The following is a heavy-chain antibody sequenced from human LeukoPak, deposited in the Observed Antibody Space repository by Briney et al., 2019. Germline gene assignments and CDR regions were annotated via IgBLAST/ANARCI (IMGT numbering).Heavy chain of an antibody. CDR2: ISYDGSNK. CDR3: AKDRAPYSYGYFDY. Sequence: PGGSLRLSCAASGFTFSSYGMHWVRQAPGKGLEWVAVISYDGSNKYHADSVKGRFTISRDNSKNTLYLQMNSLRAEDTAVYYCAKDRAPYSYGYFDYWGQGTLVTVSS. CDR1: GFTFSSYG. J-gene: IGHJ4*02. V-gene: IGHV3-30*18. D-gene: IGHD5-18*01.